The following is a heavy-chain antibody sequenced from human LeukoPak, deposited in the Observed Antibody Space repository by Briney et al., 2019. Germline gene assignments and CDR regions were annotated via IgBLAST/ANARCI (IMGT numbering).Heavy chain of an antibody. V-gene: IGHV3-20*04. CDR3: AEAGIEGATGFDY. CDR1: GFTFSSSA. J-gene: IGHJ4*02. D-gene: IGHD1-26*01. Sequence: GGSLRLSCAASGFTFSSSAMSWVRQAPGKGLEWVSGINWNGGSTGYADSVKGRFTISRDNAKKSLYLQMNSLRAEDTALYYCAEAGIEGATGFDYWGQGTLVTVSS. CDR2: INWNGGST.